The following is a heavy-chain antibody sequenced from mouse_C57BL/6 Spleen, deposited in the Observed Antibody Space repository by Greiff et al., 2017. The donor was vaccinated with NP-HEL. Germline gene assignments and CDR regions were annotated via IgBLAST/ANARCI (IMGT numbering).Heavy chain of an antibody. V-gene: IGHV14-1*01. CDR3: TTWTLYGSREGLD. CDR1: GFNIKDYY. CDR2: IDPEDGDT. D-gene: IGHD1-1*01. J-gene: IGHJ2*01. Sequence: VQLQQSGAELVRPGASVKLSCTASGFNIKDYYMHWVKQRPEQGLEWIGRIDPEDGDTEYAPKFQGKATMTADTSSNTAYLQLSSLTSEDTAVYYCTTWTLYGSREGLDWGQGTTLTVSS.